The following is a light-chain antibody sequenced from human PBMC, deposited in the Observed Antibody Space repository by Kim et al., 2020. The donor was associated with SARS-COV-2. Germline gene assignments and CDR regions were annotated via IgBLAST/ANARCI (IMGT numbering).Light chain of an antibody. CDR3: QAWDSSTAV. CDR1: KLGDKY. CDR2: QDS. J-gene: IGLJ3*02. Sequence: VSPGPTASITCSGDKLGDKYSCWYQQKPGQSPVLVIYQDSKRPSGIPERFSGSNSGNTATLTISGTQAMDEADYYCQAWDSSTAVFGGGTQLTVL. V-gene: IGLV3-1*01.